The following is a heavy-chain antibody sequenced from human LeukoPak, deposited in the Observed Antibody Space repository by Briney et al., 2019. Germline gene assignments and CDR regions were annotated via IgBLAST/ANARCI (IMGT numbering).Heavy chain of an antibody. J-gene: IGHJ4*02. D-gene: IGHD3-22*01. CDR2: INSDGSST. V-gene: IGHV3-74*01. Sequence: GGSLRLSCAASGFTFSSYWMHWVRQAPGKGLVWVSRINSDGSSTSYADSVRGRFSISRDNAKNTLYLQMNSLRAEDTAVYYCAKGLWYYYDSSGYVDYWGQGTLVTVSS. CDR1: GFTFSSYW. CDR3: AKGLWYYYDSSGYVDY.